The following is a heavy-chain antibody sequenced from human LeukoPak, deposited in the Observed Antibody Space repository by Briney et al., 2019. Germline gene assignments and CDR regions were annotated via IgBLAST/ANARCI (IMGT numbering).Heavy chain of an antibody. Sequence: GGSLRLPCAASGFTFSSYAMHWVRQAPGKGLEWVAVISYDGSNKYYADSVKGRFTISRDNSKNTLYLQMNSLRAEDTAVYYCVSDSSGYYYRGYFDYWGQGTLVTVSS. CDR1: GFTFSSYA. CDR2: ISYDGSNK. J-gene: IGHJ4*02. V-gene: IGHV3-30*04. D-gene: IGHD3-22*01. CDR3: VSDSSGYYYRGYFDY.